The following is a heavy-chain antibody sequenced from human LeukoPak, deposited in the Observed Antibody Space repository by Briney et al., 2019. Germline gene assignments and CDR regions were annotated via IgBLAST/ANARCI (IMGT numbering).Heavy chain of an antibody. CDR1: GFTVSSNY. CDR3: ARVGVVPAALYYFDY. D-gene: IGHD2-2*01. J-gene: IGHJ4*02. CDR2: IYSGGST. V-gene: IGHV3-53*01. Sequence: GGFLRLSCAASGFTVSSNYMSWVRQAPGKGLEWVSVIYSGGSTYYADSVKGRFTISRDNSKNTLYLQMNSLRAEDTAVYYCARVGVVPAALYYFDYWGQGTLVTVSS.